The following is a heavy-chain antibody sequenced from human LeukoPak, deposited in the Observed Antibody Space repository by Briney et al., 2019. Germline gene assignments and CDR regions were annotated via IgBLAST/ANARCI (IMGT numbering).Heavy chain of an antibody. J-gene: IGHJ4*02. D-gene: IGHD3-22*01. CDR2: IYYSGST. CDR3: ARLAEVIFDY. Sequence: PSETLSLTCTVSGGSISSSSYYWGWIRQPPGKGLEWIGSIYYSGSTYYNPSLKSRVTISVDTSKNQFSLKLSSVTAADTAVYYCARLAEVIFDYWGQGTLVTVSS. CDR1: GGSISSSSYY. V-gene: IGHV4-39*07.